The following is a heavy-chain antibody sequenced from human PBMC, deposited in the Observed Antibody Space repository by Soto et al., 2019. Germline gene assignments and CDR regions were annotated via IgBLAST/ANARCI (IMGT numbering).Heavy chain of an antibody. J-gene: IGHJ6*02. CDR2: ISTNSGDS. CDR1: GYTFSSYG. V-gene: IGHV1-18*01. D-gene: IGHD4-4*01. Sequence: QVQLVQSGAEVKKPGASLRVSCKASGYTFSSYGLSWVRQAPGQGLEWMGWISTNSGDSNYAQDFQARVTMTTDTCTSTAYMELRSLSSDDTAVYDCAREGRNGYSDYYGLDVWGQGTTVTVSS. CDR3: AREGRNGYSDYYGLDV.